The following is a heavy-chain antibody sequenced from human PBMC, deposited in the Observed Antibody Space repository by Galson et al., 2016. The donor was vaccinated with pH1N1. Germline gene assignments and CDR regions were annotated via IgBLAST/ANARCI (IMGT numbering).Heavy chain of an antibody. D-gene: IGHD1-1*01. J-gene: IGHJ6*03. CDR1: GYGFPTSW. V-gene: IGHV5-51*01. CDR2: IYLDDSDT. Sequence: QSGAEVKKPGESLKISCKGSGYGFPTSWTGWVRQMPGKGLEWMGSIYLDDSDTRYSPSFQGPFTISADKSNRTTYLQWSSLKASDTAIYYCARHVALDPPVEYYYIDVWGKGTTVIVSS. CDR3: ARHVALDPPVEYYYIDV.